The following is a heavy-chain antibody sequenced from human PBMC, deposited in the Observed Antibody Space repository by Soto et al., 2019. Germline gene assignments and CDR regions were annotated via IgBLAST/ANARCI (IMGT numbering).Heavy chain of an antibody. J-gene: IGHJ6*02. CDR1: GGTFSDYA. V-gene: IGHV1-69*18. Sequence: QVLLVQSGAEVRKPGSSAKVSCKPSGGTFSDYAFSWVRQAPGQGLEWMGNIIPMYGRRNYAQKYQGRVTISADESTTTVYVEMRGLSFEDTAVYFCARDAPLRNGMDVWGQGTTVTVSS. CDR2: IIPMYGRR. CDR3: ARDAPLRNGMDV. D-gene: IGHD3-3*01.